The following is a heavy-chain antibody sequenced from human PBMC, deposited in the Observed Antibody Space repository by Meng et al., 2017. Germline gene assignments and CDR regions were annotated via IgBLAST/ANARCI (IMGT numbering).Heavy chain of an antibody. D-gene: IGHD3-22*01. V-gene: IGHV2-5*02. CDR2: IYWDDDK. CDR3: AHSTLGYYDSSGPYLDY. CDR1: VFSLSTSGVC. Sequence: LKESGPTPRKPTHTLPRTCSFSVFSLSTSGVCVGWIRQPPGKALEWLALIYWDDDKRYSPSLKSRLTITKDTSKNQVVLTMTNMDPVDTATYYCAHSTLGYYDSSGPYLDYWGQGTLVTVSS. J-gene: IGHJ4*02.